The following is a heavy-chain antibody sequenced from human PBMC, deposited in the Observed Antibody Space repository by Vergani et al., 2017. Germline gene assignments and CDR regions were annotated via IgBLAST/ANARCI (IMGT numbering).Heavy chain of an antibody. CDR2: ISSSSSTI. CDR1: GFTFSSYS. CDR3: ARPYDFWSGYVSSY. V-gene: IGHV3-48*01. Sequence: EVQLVESGGGLEQPGGSLRLSCAASGFTFSSYSMNWVRQAPGKGLEWVSYISSSSSTIYYADSVKGRFTISRDNAKNSLYLQMNSLRAEDTAVYYCARPYDFWSGYVSSYWGQGTLVTVSS. J-gene: IGHJ4*02. D-gene: IGHD3-3*01.